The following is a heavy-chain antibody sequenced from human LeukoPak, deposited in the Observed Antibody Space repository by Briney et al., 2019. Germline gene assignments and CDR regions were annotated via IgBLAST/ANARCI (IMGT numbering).Heavy chain of an antibody. CDR3: AKGSKASLITMVRGVKFDY. CDR2: IRYDGGKT. V-gene: IGHV3-30*02. Sequence: GGSLRLSCAAAGFDFSSFGMHWVRQAPGKGLEWVAFIRYDGGKTDYGDSVKGRFTISRDNSKNTLYLQMNSLRAEDTAVYYCAKGSKASLITMVRGVKFDYWGQGTLVTVSS. CDR1: GFDFSSFG. J-gene: IGHJ4*02. D-gene: IGHD3-10*01.